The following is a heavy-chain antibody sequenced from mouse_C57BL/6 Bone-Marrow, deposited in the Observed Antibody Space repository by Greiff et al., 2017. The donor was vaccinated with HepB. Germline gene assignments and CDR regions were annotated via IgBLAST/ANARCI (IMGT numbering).Heavy chain of an antibody. J-gene: IGHJ3*01. V-gene: IGHV1-18*01. CDR3: ARWGYDYD. Sequence: VQLQQSGPELVKPGASVKIPCKASGYTFTDYNMDWVKQSHGKSLEWIGDINPNNGGTIYNQKFKGKATLTVDTSSRTAYMQLSSLTSEDSAVYYCARWGYDYDWGQGTLVTVSA. CDR1: GYTFTDYN. D-gene: IGHD2-14*01. CDR2: INPNNGGT.